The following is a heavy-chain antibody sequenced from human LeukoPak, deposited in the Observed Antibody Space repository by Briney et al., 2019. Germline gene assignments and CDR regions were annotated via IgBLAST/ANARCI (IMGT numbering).Heavy chain of an antibody. J-gene: IGHJ4*02. CDR2: ISGSGDST. CDR3: ATKGYTSGWYEN. V-gene: IGHV3-23*01. D-gene: IGHD6-19*01. Sequence: GGSLRLSWVDSGFTFSTYAMSWVRQAPGKGLEWVSAISGSGDSTHYADSVKGRFTISRDNSKNTRYLQMNSLRAEDTAVYYCATKGYTSGWYENWAQGTLVTVSS. CDR1: GFTFSTYA.